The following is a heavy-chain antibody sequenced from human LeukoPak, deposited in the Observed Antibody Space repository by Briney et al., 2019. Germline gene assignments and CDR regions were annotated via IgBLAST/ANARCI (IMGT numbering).Heavy chain of an antibody. J-gene: IGHJ4*02. V-gene: IGHV3-30-3*01. CDR3: AREIGVLTDY. D-gene: IGHD2-21*01. CDR1: GFTFSSYA. Sequence: GGSLRLSCAASGFTFSSYAMHWVRQAPGKGLEWVAVISYDGSNKYYADSVKGRFTISRDNSKNTLYLQMNSLGAEDTAVYYCAREIGVLTDYWGQGTLVTVSS. CDR2: ISYDGSNK.